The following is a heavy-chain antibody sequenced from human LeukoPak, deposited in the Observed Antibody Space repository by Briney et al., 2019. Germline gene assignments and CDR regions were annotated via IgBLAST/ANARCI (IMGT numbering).Heavy chain of an antibody. Sequence: GGSLRLSCAASGFTFSNYYMSWIRQAPGKGLEWVSYISDSGSVIYYSDSVKGRFTISRDNAKNSLYLQMSSLRAEDTAVYFCVGDSNGYFYGHDYWGQGTLVIVSP. CDR2: ISDSGSVI. CDR1: GFTFSNYY. V-gene: IGHV3-11*01. J-gene: IGHJ4*02. CDR3: VGDSNGYFYGHDY. D-gene: IGHD3-22*01.